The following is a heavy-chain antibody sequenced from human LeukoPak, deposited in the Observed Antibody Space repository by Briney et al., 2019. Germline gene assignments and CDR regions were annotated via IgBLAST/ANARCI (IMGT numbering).Heavy chain of an antibody. CDR1: GFTFSSYS. Sequence: GGSLRLSCAASGFTFSSYSMNWVRQAPGKGLEWVSSISSSSSYIYYADSVKGRFTISRDNAKNSLYLQMNSLRAEDTAVYYCASDDSSGYSGDYWGQGTLVTVSS. V-gene: IGHV3-21*01. CDR3: ASDDSSGYSGDY. CDR2: ISSSSSYI. J-gene: IGHJ4*02. D-gene: IGHD3-22*01.